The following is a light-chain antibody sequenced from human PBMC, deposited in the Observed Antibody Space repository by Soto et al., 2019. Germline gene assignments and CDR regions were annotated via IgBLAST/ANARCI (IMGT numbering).Light chain of an antibody. CDR3: QQRSNWPPRT. Sequence: EIVLTQSPATLSLSPGERATLSCRASQSVSSYLAWYQQKPGQAPRLLIYDASNRATGIPSRFSGSGSGTDFTLTISSLVPEDFAVYYCQQRSNWPPRTFGKGTKVEIK. J-gene: IGKJ1*01. CDR2: DAS. CDR1: QSVSSY. V-gene: IGKV3-11*01.